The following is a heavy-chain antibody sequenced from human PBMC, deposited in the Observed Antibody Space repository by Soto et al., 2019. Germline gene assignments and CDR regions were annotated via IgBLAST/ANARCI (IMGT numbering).Heavy chain of an antibody. J-gene: IGHJ3*02. V-gene: IGHV4-31*03. CDR1: GGSMSSGGYY. CDR2: IYYSGNT. CDR3: ARAPLLRGAVDGFDI. D-gene: IGHD3-10*01. Sequence: QVQLQESGPGLVKPSQTLSLTCTVSGGSMSSGGYYWSWIRQLPGQGLEWIAYIYYSGNTYYNPSLKSRVTISVDTSKKQFSLKLSSVSAADTAVYDCARAPLLRGAVDGFDIWGQGTMVTVSS.